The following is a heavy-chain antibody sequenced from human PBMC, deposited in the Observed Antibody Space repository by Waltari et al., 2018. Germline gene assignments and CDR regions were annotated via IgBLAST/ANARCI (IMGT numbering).Heavy chain of an antibody. CDR1: GYTFSGYY. CDR3: ARDPLRTAPIDDALDI. D-gene: IGHD2-2*01. Sequence: QLGQSGAEVKTPVASVKVSFKASGYTFSGYYRHWGRQAPGQGLEWMGWIHPISGGTNYAQKFQGRVTMTRDTSITTAYMEVSSLRSDDTAVYYCARDPLRTAPIDDALDIWGQGTMVTVSS. J-gene: IGHJ3*02. CDR2: IHPISGGT. V-gene: IGHV1-2*02.